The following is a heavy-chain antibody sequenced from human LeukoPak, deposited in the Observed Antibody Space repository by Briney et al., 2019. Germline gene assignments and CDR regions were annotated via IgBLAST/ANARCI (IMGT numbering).Heavy chain of an antibody. D-gene: IGHD3-22*01. CDR1: GGTFSSYA. CDR3: AREGSGYLYYFDY. V-gene: IGHV1-69*05. J-gene: IGHJ4*02. CDR2: IIPIFGTA. Sequence: SVKVSCKASGGTFSSYAISWVRQAPGQGLEWMGGIIPIFGTANYAQKFQGRVTITTDESTSTAYMELRSLRSDDTAVYYCAREGSGYLYYFDYWGQGTLVTVSS.